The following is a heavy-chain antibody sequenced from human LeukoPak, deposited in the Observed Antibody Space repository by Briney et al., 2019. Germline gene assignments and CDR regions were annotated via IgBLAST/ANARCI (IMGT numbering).Heavy chain of an antibody. V-gene: IGHV1-69*04. D-gene: IGHD2-2*03. Sequence: ASVKVSCKASGGTFSSYAISWVRQAPGQVLEWMGRIIPIFGIANYAQEFQGRVTITADKSTSTAYMELSSLRSEDTAVYYCARDLDIVVVPAAYNWFDPWGQGTLVTVSS. J-gene: IGHJ5*02. CDR1: GGTFSSYA. CDR2: IIPIFGIA. CDR3: ARDLDIVVVPAAYNWFDP.